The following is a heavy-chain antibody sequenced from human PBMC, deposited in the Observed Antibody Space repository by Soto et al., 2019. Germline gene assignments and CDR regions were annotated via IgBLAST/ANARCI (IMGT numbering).Heavy chain of an antibody. V-gene: IGHV1-2*02. CDR3: ARDGLLVPSTGNYFDP. CDR2: INPNSGGT. D-gene: IGHD5-12*01. J-gene: IGHJ5*02. CDR1: GYTFAGYY. Sequence: QVQLAQSGAEVKKPGASVKVSCKASGYTFAGYYIHWVRQAPGQGLEWMGWINPNSGGTNYAQKFQGRVTMTRDTSISTAYMELSRLTSDDTAMYYCARDGLLVPSTGNYFDPWGQGTLVTVSS.